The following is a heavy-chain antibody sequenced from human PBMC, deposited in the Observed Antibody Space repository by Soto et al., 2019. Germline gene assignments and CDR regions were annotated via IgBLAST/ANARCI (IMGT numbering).Heavy chain of an antibody. V-gene: IGHV3-48*01. J-gene: IGHJ3*01. CDR3: ARDQLYYNDISGRPLNAFDV. CDR2: IGIGSSTK. CDR1: GFTFRNYG. Sequence: VGSLRLSCAAPGFTFRNYGMNWVRQAPGKGLEWVSYIGIGSSTKYYADSVKGRFTISRDNAKNSLYLQMNSLRAEDTAVYYCARDQLYYNDISGRPLNAFDVWGQGTTVTVSS. D-gene: IGHD3-22*01.